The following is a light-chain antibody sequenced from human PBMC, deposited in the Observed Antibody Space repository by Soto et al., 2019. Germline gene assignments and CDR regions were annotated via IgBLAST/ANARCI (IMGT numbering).Light chain of an antibody. Sequence: EIVLTQSPGPLSLSPGERATLSCRASQSVSTYLAWFQQKRGQAPRLLIYEAANRATGIPARFSGSGSGTDVTLTISSLGPEAFAFYYCQQRSVWDTVGQGTRLEI. V-gene: IGKV3-11*01. CDR3: QQRSVWDT. J-gene: IGKJ5*01. CDR2: EAA. CDR1: QSVSTY.